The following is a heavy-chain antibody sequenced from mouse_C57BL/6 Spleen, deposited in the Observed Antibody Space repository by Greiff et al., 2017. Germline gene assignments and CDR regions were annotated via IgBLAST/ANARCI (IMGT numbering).Heavy chain of an antibody. CDR3: ARTFNPYYFDY. CDR2: IYPSDGDT. Sequence: QVQLQQSGPELVKPGASVKISCKASGYTFTSYWMHWVKQRPGQGLEWIGLIYPSDGDTNYNGKFKGKATLTVDKSSSTAYMQLSSLTSEDSAVYFCARTFNPYYFDYWGQGTTLTVSS. CDR1: GYTFTSYW. J-gene: IGHJ2*01. V-gene: IGHV1-82*01. D-gene: IGHD6-1*01.